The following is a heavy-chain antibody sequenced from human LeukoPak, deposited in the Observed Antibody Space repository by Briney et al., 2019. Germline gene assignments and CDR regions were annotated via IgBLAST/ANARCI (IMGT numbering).Heavy chain of an antibody. CDR2: INHSGST. CDR1: GGSFSGYY. Sequence: SETLSLTCAVYGGSFSGYYWSWIRQPPGKGLEWIREINHSGSTNYNPSLKSRVTISVDTSKNQFSLKLSSVTAADTAVYYCARKKAAAGTSFDYWGQGTLVTVSS. CDR3: ARKKAAAGTSFDY. V-gene: IGHV4-34*01. J-gene: IGHJ4*02. D-gene: IGHD6-13*01.